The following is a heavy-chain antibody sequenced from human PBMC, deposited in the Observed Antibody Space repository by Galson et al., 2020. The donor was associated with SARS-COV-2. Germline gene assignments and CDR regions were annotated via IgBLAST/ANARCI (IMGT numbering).Heavy chain of an antibody. Sequence: KVSCKGSGYSFTSYWIGWVRQMPGKGLEWMGIIYPGDSDTRYSPSFQGQVTISADKSISTAYLQWSSLKASDTAMYYCARSEYDFWSGYPTNYYGMDVWGQGTTVTVSS. CDR1: GYSFTSYW. CDR3: ARSEYDFWSGYPTNYYGMDV. J-gene: IGHJ6*02. V-gene: IGHV5-51*01. D-gene: IGHD3-3*01. CDR2: IYPGDSDT.